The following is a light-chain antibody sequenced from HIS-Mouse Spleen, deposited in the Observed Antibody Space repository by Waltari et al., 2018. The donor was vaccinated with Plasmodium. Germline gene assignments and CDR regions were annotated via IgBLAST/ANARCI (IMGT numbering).Light chain of an antibody. CDR1: ALPTQY. Sequence: SYELTQPPSVSVSPGQTARITCSGDALPTQYAYWYQQKPGQAPVLGIYKDSERPSGIPERFSGSSSGTTVTLTISGVQAEDEADYYCQSADSSGTPNWVFGGGTKLTVL. CDR3: QSADSSGTPNWV. J-gene: IGLJ3*02. CDR2: KDS. V-gene: IGLV3-25*03.